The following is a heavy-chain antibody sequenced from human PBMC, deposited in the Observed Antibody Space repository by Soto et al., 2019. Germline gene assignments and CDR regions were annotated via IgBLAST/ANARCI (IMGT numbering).Heavy chain of an antibody. CDR2: IYPGDSDT. V-gene: IGHV5-51*01. CDR3: ARRFDFWSGYYGMDV. D-gene: IGHD3-3*01. J-gene: IGHJ6*02. CDR1: GYSFTSYW. Sequence: PGESLKISCKGSGYSFTSYWIGWVRQMPGKGLEWMGIIYPGDSDTRYSPSFQGQVTISADKSISTAYLQWSSLTASDTAMYYCARRFDFWSGYYGMDVWGQGTTVTVSS.